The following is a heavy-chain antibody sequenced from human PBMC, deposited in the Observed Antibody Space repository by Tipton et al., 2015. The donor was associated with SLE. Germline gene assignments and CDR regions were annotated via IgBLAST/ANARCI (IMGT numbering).Heavy chain of an antibody. CDR1: GFALSSYA. V-gene: IGHV3-23*03. J-gene: IGHJ4*02. CDR2: IYSAGTTT. CDR3: AKGGAGGLFFDS. D-gene: IGHD3/OR15-3a*01. Sequence: GSLRLSCAASGFALSSYAMSWVRQAPGKGLEWVSFIYSAGTTTYYADSVKGRFTIPRDDSKNTLDLQMDSLRAEDTGIYYCAKGGAGGLFFDSWGQGTLVTVSS.